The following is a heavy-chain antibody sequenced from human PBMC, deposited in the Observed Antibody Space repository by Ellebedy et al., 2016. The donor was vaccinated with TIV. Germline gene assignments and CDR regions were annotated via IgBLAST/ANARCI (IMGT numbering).Heavy chain of an antibody. V-gene: IGHV3-33*01. Sequence: GGSLRLSXAASGFTFSTYGMHWVRQAPGKGLEWVAIIWYDGSKEYYADSVKGRFTISRDNAKNSLYLQMNSLRAEDTAVYYCARDAAHSAPFDSWGQGTLVTVSS. J-gene: IGHJ4*02. CDR3: ARDAAHSAPFDS. CDR2: IWYDGSKE. D-gene: IGHD3-10*01. CDR1: GFTFSTYG.